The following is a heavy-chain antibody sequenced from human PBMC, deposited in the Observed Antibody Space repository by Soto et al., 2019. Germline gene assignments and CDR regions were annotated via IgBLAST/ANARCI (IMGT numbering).Heavy chain of an antibody. CDR1: GDSISSSSCY. D-gene: IGHD3-3*01. Sequence: PSETLSLTCTVSGDSISSSSCYWAWIRQPPGKGPEWIGSIYYSGSTYYNPSLKSRVTISVDTSKNQFSLKLSSVTAADTAVYYCARHPILEWLLYWGHDAFDIWGQGTMVTVS. CDR3: ARHPILEWLLYWGHDAFDI. V-gene: IGHV4-39*01. J-gene: IGHJ3*02. CDR2: IYYSGST.